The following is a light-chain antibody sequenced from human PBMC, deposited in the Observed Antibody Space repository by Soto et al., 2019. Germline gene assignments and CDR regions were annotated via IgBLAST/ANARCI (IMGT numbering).Light chain of an antibody. CDR2: GAS. CDR3: QQYGSSTLT. CDR1: QSVNSDY. Sequence: EIVLTQSPGTLSLSPGERATLSCRASQSVNSDYLAWYQQKPGQAPRLLIYGASRRETGIPDRFSGSGAGTDFTLTISRLEPEDFEVDYCQQYGSSTLTFGGGTKVDIK. V-gene: IGKV3-20*01. J-gene: IGKJ4*01.